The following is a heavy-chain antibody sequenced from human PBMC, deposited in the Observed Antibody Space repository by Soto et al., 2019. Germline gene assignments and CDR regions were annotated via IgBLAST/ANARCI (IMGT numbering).Heavy chain of an antibody. D-gene: IGHD2-15*01. Sequence: SETLSLTCTVSGGSISSYYWSWIRQPAGKGLEWIGRIYTSGSTNYNPSLKSRVTMSVDMSKNQFSLKLSSVTAADTAVYYCARDLSYCSGGSCYPTPDYYYGMDVWGQGTTVTVSS. CDR3: ARDLSYCSGGSCYPTPDYYYGMDV. V-gene: IGHV4-4*07. CDR2: IYTSGST. J-gene: IGHJ6*02. CDR1: GGSISSYY.